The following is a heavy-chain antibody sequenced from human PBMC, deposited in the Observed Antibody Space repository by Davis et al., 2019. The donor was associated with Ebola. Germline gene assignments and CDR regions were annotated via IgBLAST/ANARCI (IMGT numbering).Heavy chain of an antibody. J-gene: IGHJ4*02. Sequence: GESLKISCSASGFTFSSYAMHWVRQAPGKGLEWVAVISYDGSNKYYADSVKGRFTISRDNSKNTLYLQMNSLRAEDTAVYYCAKDGGQDTAMVQYSFDYWGQGTLVTVSS. CDR1: GFTFSSYA. CDR2: ISYDGSNK. CDR3: AKDGGQDTAMVQYSFDY. V-gene: IGHV3-30-3*01. D-gene: IGHD5-18*01.